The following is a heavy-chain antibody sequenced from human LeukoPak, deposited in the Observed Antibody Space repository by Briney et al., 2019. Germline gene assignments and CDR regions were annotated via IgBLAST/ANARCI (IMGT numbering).Heavy chain of an antibody. Sequence: GRSLRLSCAASGFTFSSYTMSWVRQAPGKGLRWVSTITTGGPNTYYADSVKGRFTVSRDDSKNTLYLQMNSLRAEDTAVYYCAKDGGLWVSAHWGDSWGRGTLVTVSS. CDR1: GFTFSSYT. J-gene: IGHJ4*02. CDR2: ITTGGPNT. D-gene: IGHD7-27*01. CDR3: AKDGGLWVSAHWGDS. V-gene: IGHV3-23*01.